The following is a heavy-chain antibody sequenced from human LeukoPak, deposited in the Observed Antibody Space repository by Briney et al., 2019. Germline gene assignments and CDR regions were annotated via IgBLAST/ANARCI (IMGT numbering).Heavy chain of an antibody. CDR3: ASSADRNDILTGYGFDY. CDR2: MNPNSGNT. D-gene: IGHD3-9*01. V-gene: IGHV1-8*01. CDR1: GYTFTSYD. J-gene: IGHJ4*02. Sequence: GASVKVSCKASGYTFTSYDINWVRQATGQGLEWMGWMNPNSGNTGYAQKFQGRVTMTRNTSISTAYMELSSLRSEDTAVYYCASSADRNDILTGYGFDYWGQGTLVTVSS.